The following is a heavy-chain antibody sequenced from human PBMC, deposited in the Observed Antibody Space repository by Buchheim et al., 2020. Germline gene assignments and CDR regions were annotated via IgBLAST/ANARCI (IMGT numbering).Heavy chain of an antibody. CDR1: GFTFSDYY. CDR3: AKSYSIFGVVIIPAGFDY. Sequence: VQLVESGGGLVKPGGSLRLSCAASGFTFSDYYMSWIRQAPGKGLEWVSAISGSGGSTYYADSVKGRFTISRDNSKNTRYLQMNSLRAEDTAVYYCAKSYSIFGVVIIPAGFDYWGQGTL. V-gene: IGHV3-23*04. D-gene: IGHD3-3*01. J-gene: IGHJ4*02. CDR2: ISGSGGST.